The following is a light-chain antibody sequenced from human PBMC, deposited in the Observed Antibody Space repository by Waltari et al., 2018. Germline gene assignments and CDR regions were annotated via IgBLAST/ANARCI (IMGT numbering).Light chain of an antibody. CDR3: QQYNNWPPWT. CDR2: GAS. CDR1: QSVSSN. J-gene: IGKJ1*01. Sequence: EIVMTQSPATLSVSQGERATISCRASQSVSSNLAWYQQKPGQAPMLLIYGASTRATGIPARFSGSGSGTEFTLTISSMQSEDFAVYYCQQYNNWPPWTFGQGTKVEIK. V-gene: IGKV3-15*01.